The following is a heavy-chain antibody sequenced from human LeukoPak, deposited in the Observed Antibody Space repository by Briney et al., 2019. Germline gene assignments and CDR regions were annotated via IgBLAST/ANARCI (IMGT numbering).Heavy chain of an antibody. CDR3: ARDIAKQWLVQDY. CDR2: IKQDGSEK. V-gene: IGHV3-7*01. CDR1: GFTFSSYW. Sequence: GGSLRLSCAASGFTFSSYWMSWVRRAPGKGLEWVANIKQDGSEKYYVDSVKGRFTISRDNAKNSLYLQMNSLRAEDTAVYYCARDIAKQWLVQDYWGQGTLVTVSS. D-gene: IGHD6-19*01. J-gene: IGHJ4*02.